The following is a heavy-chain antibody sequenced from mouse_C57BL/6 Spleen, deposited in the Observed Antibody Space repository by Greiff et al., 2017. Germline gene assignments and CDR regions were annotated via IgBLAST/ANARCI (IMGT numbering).Heavy chain of an antibody. J-gene: IGHJ1*03. CDR3: ARRYYGSSYWYFDV. D-gene: IGHD1-1*01. V-gene: IGHV5-16*02. CDR1: GFTFSDYY. CDR2: INYDGSST. Sequence: DVQLVESEGGLVQPGSSMKLSCTASGFTFSDYYMAWVRQVPEKGLEWVANINYDGSSTYYLDSLKSRFIISRDNAKNILYLQMSSLKSEDTATYYCARRYYGSSYWYFDVWGTGTTVTVSS.